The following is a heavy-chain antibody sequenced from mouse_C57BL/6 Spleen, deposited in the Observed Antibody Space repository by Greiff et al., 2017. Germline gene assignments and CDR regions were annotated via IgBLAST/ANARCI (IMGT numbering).Heavy chain of an antibody. CDR1: GYTFTGYW. CDR3: AKGGGSSSFAY. Sequence: QVQLQQSGAELMKPGASVKLSCKATGYTFTGYWIEWVKQRPGHGLEWIGEILPGSGSTNSNEKFKGKATFTADTSSNTAYMQLSSLTTEDSAIYYCAKGGGSSSFAYWGQGTLVTVSA. D-gene: IGHD1-1*01. CDR2: ILPGSGST. J-gene: IGHJ3*01. V-gene: IGHV1-9*01.